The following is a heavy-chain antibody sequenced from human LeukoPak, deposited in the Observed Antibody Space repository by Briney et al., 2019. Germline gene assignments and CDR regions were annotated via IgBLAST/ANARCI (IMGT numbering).Heavy chain of an antibody. CDR1: VGSISSSSYF. J-gene: IGHJ4*02. Sequence: SETLSLTCTVSVGSISSSSYFWGWIRQPPGKGLVWIGSIYYSGSTYYTPSIKSRVTIYVDTSKNQSSLKLSSATAAETAVYYCVSGTWLSPRMDYWGQGTLVTVPS. D-gene: IGHD5-24*01. V-gene: IGHV4-39*01. CDR3: VSGTWLSPRMDY. CDR2: IYYSGST.